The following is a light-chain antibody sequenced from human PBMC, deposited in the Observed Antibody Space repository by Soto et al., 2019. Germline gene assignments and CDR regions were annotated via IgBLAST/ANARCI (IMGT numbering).Light chain of an antibody. CDR3: GTWDSSLSAV. CDR1: RSNIGSNY. CDR2: DND. Sequence: QSVLTQPPSVSAAPGQKVTISCSGSRSNIGSNYVSWYQHFPGRAPKLLIYDNDKQPSGIPDRFSGSKSGTSATLDITGLQTGDEADYYCGTWDSSLSAVFGGGTKLTVL. V-gene: IGLV1-51*01. J-gene: IGLJ2*01.